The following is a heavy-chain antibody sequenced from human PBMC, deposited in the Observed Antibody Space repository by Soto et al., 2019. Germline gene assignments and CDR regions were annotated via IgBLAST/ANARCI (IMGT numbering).Heavy chain of an antibody. CDR2: ISYDGSDR. V-gene: IGHV3-33*05. CDR3: ARATNYYYAMDV. CDR1: GFTFISYG. D-gene: IGHD1-1*01. J-gene: IGHJ6*02. Sequence: GGSLRLSCAASGFTFISYGMHWVRQAPGKGLQWVAFISYDGSDRYYEDSVKGRFTISRGNSKNTLYLQINSLRAEDTAVYYCARATNYYYAMDVWGQGTTVTVSS.